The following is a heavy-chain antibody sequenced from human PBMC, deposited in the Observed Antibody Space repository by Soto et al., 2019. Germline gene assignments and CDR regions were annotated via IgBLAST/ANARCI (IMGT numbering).Heavy chain of an antibody. D-gene: IGHD5-12*01. Sequence: GGSLRLSCAASGFTFSNFDMSWVRQAPGKGLEWVSSITSSGRRAYYADSVRGRFTFSRDNAKDTLYLQMDSLRDEDTAIYYCASHYVAIYDSWGPGTLVTVSS. J-gene: IGHJ5*01. CDR3: ASHYVAIYDS. CDR2: ITSSGRRA. CDR1: GFTFSNFD. V-gene: IGHV3-23*01.